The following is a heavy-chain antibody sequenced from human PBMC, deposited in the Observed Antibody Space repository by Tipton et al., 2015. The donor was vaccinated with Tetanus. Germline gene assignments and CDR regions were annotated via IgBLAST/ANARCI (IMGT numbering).Heavy chain of an antibody. CDR1: GGSFSSSNDY. D-gene: IGHD2-21*01. CDR2: IYYGGST. CDR3: ARRSHIGAPV. V-gene: IGHV4-39*01. J-gene: IGHJ3*01. Sequence: LRLSCTVSGGSFSSSNDYWAWIRQPPGKGLEWVGSIYYGGSTYFNPSLRSRGTIPIDTSRNQFSLQLSSVTAADTALYFCARRSHIGAPVWGQGTLVTVSS.